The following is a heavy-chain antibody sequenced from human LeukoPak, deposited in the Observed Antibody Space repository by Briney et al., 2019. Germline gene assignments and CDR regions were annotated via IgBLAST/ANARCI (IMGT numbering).Heavy chain of an antibody. CDR1: GFTFSSYA. Sequence: GGSLRLSCAASGFTFSSYAMSWVRQAPGKGVEWVSAISGSGGSTYYADSVKGRFTISRDNSKNTLYLQMNSLRAEDTAVYYCAKDRFYYYDSSGYQDYWGQGTLVTVSS. V-gene: IGHV3-23*01. D-gene: IGHD3-22*01. CDR3: AKDRFYYYDSSGYQDY. J-gene: IGHJ4*02. CDR2: ISGSGGST.